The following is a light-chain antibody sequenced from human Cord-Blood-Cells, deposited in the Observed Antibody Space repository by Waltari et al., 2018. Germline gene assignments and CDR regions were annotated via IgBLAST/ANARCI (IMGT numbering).Light chain of an antibody. Sequence: EIVMTEYPATLSVSPGERATLSCRASQSVSSNLAWDQQKPAQAPRLLIYGGSTRATGIQARFSGSGSGTEFTLTLSSLQSEDFSVYYCQQYNNWWTFGQGTNVEIK. CDR2: GGS. V-gene: IGKV3-15*01. CDR1: QSVSSN. J-gene: IGKJ1*01. CDR3: QQYNNWWT.